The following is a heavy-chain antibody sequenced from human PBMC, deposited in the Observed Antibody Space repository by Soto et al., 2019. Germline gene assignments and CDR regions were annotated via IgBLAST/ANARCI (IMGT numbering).Heavy chain of an antibody. J-gene: IGHJ4*02. D-gene: IGHD5-12*01. CDR1: GFTFSSYG. CDR3: ASLVATITENDY. CDR2: IWYDGSNK. V-gene: IGHV3-33*01. Sequence: GGSLRLTCAASGFTFSSYGMHWVRQAPGKGLEWVAVIWYDGSNKYYADSVKGRFTISRDNSKNTLYLQMNSLRAEDTAVYYCASLVATITENDYWGQGTLVTVSS.